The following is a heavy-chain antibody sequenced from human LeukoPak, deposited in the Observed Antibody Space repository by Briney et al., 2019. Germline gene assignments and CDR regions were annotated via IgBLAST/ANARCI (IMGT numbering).Heavy chain of an antibody. CDR3: ARHQDLRYSGSYRGFDY. CDR1: GYTFTSYS. J-gene: IGHJ4*02. CDR2: ISAYNGNT. D-gene: IGHD1-26*01. Sequence: ASVKVSCKASGYTFTSYSISWVRQAPGQGLEWMGWISAYNGNTNYAQKLQGRVTMTTDTSTSTAYMELRSLRSDDTAVYYCARHQDLRYSGSYRGFDYWGQGTLVTVSS. V-gene: IGHV1-18*01.